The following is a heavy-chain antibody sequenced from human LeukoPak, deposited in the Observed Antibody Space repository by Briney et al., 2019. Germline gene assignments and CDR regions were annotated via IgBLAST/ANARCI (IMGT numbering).Heavy chain of an antibody. CDR3: SRGQQWFDP. CDR2: IYYSGST. Sequence: PSETLSLTCTVSGGSISSSSYYWGWIRQPPGKGLEWIGSIYYSGSTYYNPSLKSRLTLSVDTSKNQFSLKLTSMTAADTAVYYCSRGQQWFDPWGQGTLVTVSS. V-gene: IGHV4-39*07. CDR1: GGSISSSSYY. J-gene: IGHJ5*02.